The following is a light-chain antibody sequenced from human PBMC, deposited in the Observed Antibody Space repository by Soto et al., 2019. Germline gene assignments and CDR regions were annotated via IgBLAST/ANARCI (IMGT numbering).Light chain of an antibody. CDR1: SRDVGGYNY. Sequence: QSVLTQPRSVSGSPGQSVTISCTGTSRDVGGYNYVSWYQQRPGKAPKLMIYDVSRRFSGVPNRFSGSKSGNTASLTISGLQAEDEGDYYCCSYAGSFLMFGGGTKVIVL. V-gene: IGLV2-11*01. J-gene: IGLJ3*02. CDR2: DVS. CDR3: CSYAGSFLM.